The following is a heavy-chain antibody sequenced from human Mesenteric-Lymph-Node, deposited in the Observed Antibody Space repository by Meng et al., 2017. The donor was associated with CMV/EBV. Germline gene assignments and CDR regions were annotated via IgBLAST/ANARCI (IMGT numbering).Heavy chain of an antibody. D-gene: IGHD4-11*01. CDR3: ARGYDYSNYNWFDP. Sequence: ASVKVSCKASGYSFTGYYIHWVRQAPGQGLEWMGWINPKSGGTKYAQRFQGRVTMTRDTSISTAYMDLNRLRSDDTAVYYCARGYDYSNYNWFDPWGQGTLVTVSS. J-gene: IGHJ5*02. V-gene: IGHV1-2*02. CDR2: INPKSGGT. CDR1: GYSFTGYY.